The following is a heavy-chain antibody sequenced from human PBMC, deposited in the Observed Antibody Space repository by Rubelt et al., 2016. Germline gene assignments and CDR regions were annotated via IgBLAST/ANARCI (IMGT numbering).Heavy chain of an antibody. CDR2: IYYGGTT. J-gene: IGHJ6*02. CDR3: ARDHKQWYGMDV. D-gene: IGHD6-19*01. Sequence: QVQLQESGPGLVKPSETLSLTCTVSGGSISNYYWTWIRQPPGKGLEWIGCIYYGGTTYYNPSLESRVTISVDTSKNQFSLKLSSVTAADTAVYYCARDHKQWYGMDVWGQGTTVTVSS. V-gene: IGHV4-59*12. CDR1: GGSISNYY.